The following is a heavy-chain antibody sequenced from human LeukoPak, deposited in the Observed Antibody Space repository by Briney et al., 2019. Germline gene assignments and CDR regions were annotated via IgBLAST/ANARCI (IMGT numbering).Heavy chain of an antibody. Sequence: ASVKVSCKASGYTFTSYGISWVRQAPGQGLEWMGWISAYNGNTNYAQKFQDRVTLTTDTSTSTAYMELTSLTSDDTAVYFCAVGSITYYDTSGYYYWGQGTLVTVSS. CDR2: ISAYNGNT. D-gene: IGHD3-22*01. V-gene: IGHV1-18*01. J-gene: IGHJ4*02. CDR3: AVGSITYYDTSGYYY. CDR1: GYTFTSYG.